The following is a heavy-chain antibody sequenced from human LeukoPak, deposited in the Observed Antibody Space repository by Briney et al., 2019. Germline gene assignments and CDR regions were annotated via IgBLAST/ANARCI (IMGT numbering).Heavy chain of an antibody. CDR3: ARAPYYDFWSSFSTYYYFDY. J-gene: IGHJ4*02. CDR1: GFTFSSYW. V-gene: IGHV3-7*01. D-gene: IGHD3-3*01. Sequence: PGGSLRLSCAASGFTFSSYWMSWVRQAPGKGLEWVANIKQDGSEKYYVDSVKGRFTISRDNAKNSLYLQMNSLRAEDTAVYYCARAPYYDFWSSFSTYYYFDYWGQGTLVTVSS. CDR2: IKQDGSEK.